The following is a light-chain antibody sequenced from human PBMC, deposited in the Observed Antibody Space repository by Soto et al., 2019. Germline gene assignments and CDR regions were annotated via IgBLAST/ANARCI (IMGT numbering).Light chain of an antibody. Sequence: QSALTQPASVYGSPGQSITISCTGTISDVGGYSYVSWYQQHPGKAPKLMIYEVNYRPSGVSNRFSGSKSGNTASLTISGLQAEDEADYYCSSYTSSSTYVFGTGTKLTVL. CDR2: EVN. V-gene: IGLV2-14*01. CDR3: SSYTSSSTYV. CDR1: ISDVGGYSY. J-gene: IGLJ1*01.